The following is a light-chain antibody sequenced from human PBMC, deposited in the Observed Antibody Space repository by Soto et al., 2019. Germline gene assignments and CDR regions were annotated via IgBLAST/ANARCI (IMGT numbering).Light chain of an antibody. J-gene: IGLJ2*01. CDR2: STD. CDR3: LLYYGGAVI. V-gene: IGLV7-43*01. Sequence: QGVVTQEPSLTVSPGGTVTLTCASSTGAVTSGHYTNWLQQKPGQAPRALIYSTDTKHSWTPARFSGSLLGGKAALTLSGAQPEDEADYYCLLYYGGAVIFGGGTKLTVL. CDR1: TGAVTSGHY.